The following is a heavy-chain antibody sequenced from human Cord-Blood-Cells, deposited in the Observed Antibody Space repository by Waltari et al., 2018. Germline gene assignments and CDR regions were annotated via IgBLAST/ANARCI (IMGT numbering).Heavy chain of an antibody. J-gene: IGHJ3*02. Sequence: QVQLQQWGAGLLKPSETLSLTCAVYGGSFSGYYWSWIRQPPGKGLEWIGEINHSGSTNDNPSLKSRVTISVDTSKNQFSLKLSSVTAADTAVYYCARGSCSSTSCYAFDIWGQGTMVTVSS. CDR1: GGSFSGYY. D-gene: IGHD2-2*01. CDR3: ARGSCSSTSCYAFDI. V-gene: IGHV4-34*01. CDR2: INHSGST.